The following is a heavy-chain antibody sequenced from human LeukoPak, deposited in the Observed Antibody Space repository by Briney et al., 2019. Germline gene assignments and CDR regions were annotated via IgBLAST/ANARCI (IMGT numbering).Heavy chain of an antibody. CDR3: ARPARYCSGGSCWDS. J-gene: IGHJ4*02. CDR2: IYYSGST. V-gene: IGHV4-30-4*02. CDR1: GGSISSGDYY. Sequence: SETLSLTCTVSGGSISSGDYYWSWIRQPPGKGLEWIWYIYYSGSTYYNPSLKSRVTISVDTSKNQFSLKLTSVTAADTAIYYCARPARYCSGGSCWDSWGQGTLVTVSS. D-gene: IGHD2-15*01.